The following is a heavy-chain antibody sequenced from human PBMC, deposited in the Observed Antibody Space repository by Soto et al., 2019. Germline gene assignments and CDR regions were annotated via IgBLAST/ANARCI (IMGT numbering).Heavy chain of an antibody. J-gene: IGHJ6*02. CDR2: IGEGGFST. D-gene: IGHD3-16*01. V-gene: IGHV3-23*01. CDR3: ARDSITRVSSDVPGMDV. Sequence: PGGSLRLSCAASGFTFSTYAMSWVRQAPGKGLEWVSVIGEGGFSTQYAASVKGRFTISRDNSKNMLYLQMNSLRSDDTAVYYCARDSITRVSSDVPGMDVWGQRTTVTVSS. CDR1: GFTFSTYA.